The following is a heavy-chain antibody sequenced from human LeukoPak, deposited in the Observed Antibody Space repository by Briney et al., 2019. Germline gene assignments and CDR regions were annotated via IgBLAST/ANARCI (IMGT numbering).Heavy chain of an antibody. J-gene: IGHJ4*02. Sequence: GASVTVSCKAYGYTFTAYYMHWLRQAPGQGLEWMGWINPNSGDTNYAQRFQGRVTMTRDTSITTAYMELARLTSDDTAVYYCATARTIFGEINDYWGQGTLVTVSS. D-gene: IGHD3-3*01. V-gene: IGHV1-2*02. CDR2: INPNSGDT. CDR1: GYTFTAYY. CDR3: ATARTIFGEINDY.